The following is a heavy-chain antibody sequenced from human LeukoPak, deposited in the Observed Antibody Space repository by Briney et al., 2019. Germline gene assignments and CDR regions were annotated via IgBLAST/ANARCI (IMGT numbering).Heavy chain of an antibody. CDR1: GGSISSSSYY. J-gene: IGHJ3*02. CDR2: IDYSGTT. CDR3: ARLPIVVVPSTSFDI. Sequence: TSSETLSLTCTVSGGSISSSSYYWGWIRQPPGKGLEWIGSIDYSGTTYYNPSLKSRVTVSVDTSKNHFSLKLSSVTAADTAVYYCARLPIVVVPSTSFDIWGQGTMVTVSS. D-gene: IGHD2-2*01. V-gene: IGHV4-39*02.